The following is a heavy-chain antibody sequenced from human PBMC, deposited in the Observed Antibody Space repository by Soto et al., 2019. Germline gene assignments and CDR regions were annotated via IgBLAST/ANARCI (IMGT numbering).Heavy chain of an antibody. CDR2: INHSGST. V-gene: IGHV4-34*01. CDR1: GGSFSGYY. CDR3: ARGRSGRIAWWLVLGGNWFDP. Sequence: QVQLQQWGAGLLKPSETLSLTCAVYGGSFSGYYWSWIRQPPGKGLEWIGEINHSGSTNYNPSLKSRVTISVDTSKNQFSLKLSSVTAADTAVYYCARGRSGRIAWWLVLGGNWFDPWGQGTLVTVSS. D-gene: IGHD6-19*01. J-gene: IGHJ5*02.